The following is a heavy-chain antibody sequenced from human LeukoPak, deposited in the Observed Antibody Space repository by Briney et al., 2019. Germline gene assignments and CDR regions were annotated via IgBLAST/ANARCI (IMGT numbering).Heavy chain of an antibody. Sequence: GGSLRLSCAASGFTFSSYSMNWVRQAPGKGLEWVSSISSSSSYIYYADSVKGRFTISRDNAKNSLYLQMNSLRAEDTAVYYCARDGGYGDYNWFDPWGQGTLVTVSS. V-gene: IGHV3-21*01. D-gene: IGHD4-17*01. CDR3: ARDGGYGDYNWFDP. J-gene: IGHJ5*02. CDR2: ISSSSSYI. CDR1: GFTFSSYS.